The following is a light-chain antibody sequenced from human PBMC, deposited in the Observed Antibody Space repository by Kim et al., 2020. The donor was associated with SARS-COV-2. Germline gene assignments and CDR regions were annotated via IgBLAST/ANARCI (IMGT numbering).Light chain of an antibody. Sequence: QSVLTQPPSASGTPGQRVTISCSGSSSNIGSNYVYWYQQLPGTAPKLLIYRNNQRPSGVPDRFSGSKSGTSASLASSGLRSEDEAHYYCAAWDDSLSVPYVFGTGTKVTVL. CDR1: SSNIGSNY. CDR2: RNN. J-gene: IGLJ1*01. V-gene: IGLV1-47*01. CDR3: AAWDDSLSVPYV.